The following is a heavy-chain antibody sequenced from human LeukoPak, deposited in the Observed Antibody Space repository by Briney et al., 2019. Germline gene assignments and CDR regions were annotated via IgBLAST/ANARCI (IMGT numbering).Heavy chain of an antibody. Sequence: GGSLRLSCAASGFTFSSYGMHWVRRAPGKGLEWVAVIWYDGSNKYYADSVKGRFTISRDNSKNTLYLQMNSLRAEDTAVYYCARDEERYSSSWYVSDYWGQGTLVTVSS. J-gene: IGHJ4*02. CDR1: GFTFSSYG. D-gene: IGHD6-13*01. CDR2: IWYDGSNK. V-gene: IGHV3-33*01. CDR3: ARDEERYSSSWYVSDY.